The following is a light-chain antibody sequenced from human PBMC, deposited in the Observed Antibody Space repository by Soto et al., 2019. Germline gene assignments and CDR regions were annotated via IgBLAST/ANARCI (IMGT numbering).Light chain of an antibody. CDR1: QGISNF. V-gene: IGKV1-9*01. Sequence: DIQLTQSPSFLTASVGDRVTITCRASQGISNFLAWYQQKSGKAPELLIYAASTLHNGVPSRFSGSGSGTAFTLTISSLQPEDFATYYCQQANSYPRTFGQGTKVEVK. J-gene: IGKJ1*01. CDR2: AAS. CDR3: QQANSYPRT.